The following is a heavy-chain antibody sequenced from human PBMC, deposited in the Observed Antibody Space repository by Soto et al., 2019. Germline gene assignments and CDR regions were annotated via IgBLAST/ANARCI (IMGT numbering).Heavy chain of an antibody. CDR2: ISWNSGSI. D-gene: IGHD3-22*01. V-gene: IGHV3-9*01. CDR1: GFTFDDYA. Sequence: GGSLRLSCAASGFTFDDYAMHWVRQAPGKGLEWVSGISWNSGSIGYADSVKGRFTISRDNAKNSLYLQMNSLRAEDTALYYCAKVRGSSGFDYWGQGTLVTVYS. J-gene: IGHJ4*02. CDR3: AKVRGSSGFDY.